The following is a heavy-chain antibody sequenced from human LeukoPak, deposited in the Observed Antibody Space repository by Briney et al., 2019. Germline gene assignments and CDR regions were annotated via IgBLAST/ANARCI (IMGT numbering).Heavy chain of an antibody. CDR1: GGSISSYY. V-gene: IGHV4-59*01. CDR2: IYYSGST. J-gene: IGHJ4*02. CDR3: ARDSGSSPRFDY. D-gene: IGHD1-26*01. Sequence: SETLSLTCTVSGGSISSYYWSWIRQPPGKGLEWIGYIYYSGSTNYNPSLKSRATISVDTSKNQFSLKLSSVTAADTAVHYCARDSGSSPRFDYWGQGTLVTVSS.